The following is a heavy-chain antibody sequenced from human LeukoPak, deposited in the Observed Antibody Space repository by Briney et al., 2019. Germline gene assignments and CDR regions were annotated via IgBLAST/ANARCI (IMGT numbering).Heavy chain of an antibody. CDR1: GDSISRGNFY. V-gene: IGHV4-39*07. Sequence: SETLSLTCTVSGDSISRGNFYCGWIRQPPGKGLEWIGSIYSSGSTYYNPSLKSRVTISVDTSKNQFSLKLSSVTAADTAEYYCARGRITIFGVATNNDAFDIWGQGTMVTVSS. CDR2: IYSSGST. J-gene: IGHJ3*02. CDR3: ARGRITIFGVATNNDAFDI. D-gene: IGHD3-3*01.